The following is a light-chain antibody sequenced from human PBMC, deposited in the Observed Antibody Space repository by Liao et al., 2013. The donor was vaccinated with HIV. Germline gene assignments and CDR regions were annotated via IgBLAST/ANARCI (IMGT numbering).Light chain of an antibody. V-gene: IGLV3-1*01. CDR1: GLGSKF. Sequence: SSELTQPPSLSASPGQPASISCSGDGLGSKFAYWYQQRPGQSPVLVIYQNYKRPSGIPERFSGSNSGNTATLTISGTQAMDEADYYCQAWDSSTAHVVFGGGTKLTVL. J-gene: IGLJ2*01. CDR2: QNY. CDR3: QAWDSSTAHVV.